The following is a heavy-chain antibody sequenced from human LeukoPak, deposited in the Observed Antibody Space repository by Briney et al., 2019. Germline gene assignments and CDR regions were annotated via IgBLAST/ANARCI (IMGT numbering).Heavy chain of an antibody. V-gene: IGHV3-21*01. CDR2: ISGSSNYI. D-gene: IGHD4-17*01. CDR1: GFTFTTHT. J-gene: IGHJ4*02. CDR3: ARHYYGDYFFDY. Sequence: GGSLRLSCVASGFTFTTHTMNWVRRAPGKGLEWVSSISGSSNYIYYADSVKGRFTISRDNANNSLYLQMNSLRADDTAVYYCARHYYGDYFFDYWGQGTLVTVSS.